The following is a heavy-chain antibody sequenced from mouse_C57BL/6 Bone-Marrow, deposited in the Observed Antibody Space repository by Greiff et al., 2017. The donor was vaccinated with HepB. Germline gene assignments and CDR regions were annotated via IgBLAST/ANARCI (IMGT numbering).Heavy chain of an antibody. D-gene: IGHD4-1*02. CDR3: TSTGTDFDY. CDR2: IRLKSDNYAT. Sequence: EVQLQQSGGGLVQPGGSMKLSCVASGFTFSNYWMNWVRQSPEKGLEWVAQIRLKSDNYATHYAESVRGRFTISRADSKSSVYLQMNNLRAEDTGIYYCTSTGTDFDYWGQGTTLTVSS. V-gene: IGHV6-3*01. CDR1: GFTFSNYW. J-gene: IGHJ2*01.